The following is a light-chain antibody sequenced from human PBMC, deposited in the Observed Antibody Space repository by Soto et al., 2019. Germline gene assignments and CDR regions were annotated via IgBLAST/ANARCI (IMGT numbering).Light chain of an antibody. V-gene: IGKV3-15*01. CDR3: QQYNSWPPNT. CDR1: QSVSNN. J-gene: IGKJ5*01. Sequence: EIVMTQSPATLSVSPGERATLSCKASQSVSNNLAWYQQKPGQAPRLLIYCASTRSTGIPARFSGRGSGTEFTLAISSLLSEDFAIYYCQQYNSWPPNTFGQGTRLEIK. CDR2: CAS.